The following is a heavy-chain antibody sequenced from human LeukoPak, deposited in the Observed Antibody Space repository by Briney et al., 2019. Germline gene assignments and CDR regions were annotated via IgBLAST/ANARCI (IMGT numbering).Heavy chain of an antibody. CDR1: GYTFSGYY. V-gene: IGHV1-2*02. Sequence: GASVKVSCKASGYTFSGYYIHWVRQAPGQGLEWMGWINPNSGATSYAQKFQGGVTMTRGTSITTFYMEVNRLTSDDTAVYFCARYNWNDVVSALDYWGQGTLVTVSS. D-gene: IGHD1-1*01. CDR3: ARYNWNDVVSALDY. J-gene: IGHJ4*02. CDR2: INPNSGAT.